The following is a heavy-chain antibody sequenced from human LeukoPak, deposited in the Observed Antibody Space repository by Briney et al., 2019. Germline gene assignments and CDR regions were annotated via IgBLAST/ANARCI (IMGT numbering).Heavy chain of an antibody. CDR3: AKDRYSGGYYYLDY. D-gene: IGHD3-22*01. CDR2: ISWNSGSI. V-gene: IGHV3-9*01. Sequence: GGSLRLSCAASGFTFDDYAMHWVRQAPGKGLEWVSGISWNSGSIGYADSVKGRFTISRDNAKNSLYLQMNSLRAEDTALYYCAKDRYSGGYYYLDYWGQGTLVTVSS. CDR1: GFTFDDYA. J-gene: IGHJ4*02.